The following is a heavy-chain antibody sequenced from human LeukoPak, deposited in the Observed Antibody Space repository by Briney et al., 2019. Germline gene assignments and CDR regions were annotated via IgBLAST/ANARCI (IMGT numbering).Heavy chain of an antibody. J-gene: IGHJ4*02. CDR3: ARDGGSGILD. CDR2: ISSNGSPI. CDR1: GFTFSSYE. V-gene: IGHV3-48*03. D-gene: IGHD3-10*01. Sequence: GGSLRLSCAASGFTFSSYEMNWVRQAPGKGLEWVSYISSNGSPISYADSVKGRFTISRDNAKNSLSLLMNSLRAEDTAVYYCARDGGSGILDWGQGTLVTVSS.